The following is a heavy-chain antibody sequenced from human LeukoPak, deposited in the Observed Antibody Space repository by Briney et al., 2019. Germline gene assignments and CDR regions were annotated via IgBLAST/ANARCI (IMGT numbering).Heavy chain of an antibody. D-gene: IGHD2-15*01. Sequence: PAETLSLTCTVSGGAISGYFWSWIXQPAGXXLEWLGRISPSGDTYYNPSLKSQVTMSVDRSKYQFSLKLSSVTAADTAVYYCAREEGVRGLPDYWGQGTLVTVSS. CDR3: AREEGVRGLPDY. CDR1: GGAISGYF. V-gene: IGHV4-4*07. CDR2: ISPSGDT. J-gene: IGHJ4*02.